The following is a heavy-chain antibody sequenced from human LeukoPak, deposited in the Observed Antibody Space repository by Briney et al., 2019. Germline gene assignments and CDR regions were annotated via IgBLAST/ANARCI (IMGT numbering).Heavy chain of an antibody. D-gene: IGHD3-22*01. CDR2: ISAYNGNT. V-gene: IGHV1-18*01. J-gene: IGHJ4*02. CDR3: ARDTYYYDSSGYYSFDY. Sequence: VASVNVSCKASGYSFTIYGISWVRQAPGQGLEWMGWISAYNGNTNYAQKLQGRVTMTTDTSTGTAYMELRSLRSDDTAVYYCARDTYYYDSSGYYSFDYWGQGTLVTVSS. CDR1: GYSFTIYG.